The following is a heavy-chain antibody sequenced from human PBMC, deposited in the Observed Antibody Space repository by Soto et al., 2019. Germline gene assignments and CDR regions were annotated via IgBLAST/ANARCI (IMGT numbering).Heavy chain of an antibody. CDR1: VASFAVPGAP. CDR2: IYHTGTF. J-gene: IGHJ5*02. D-gene: IGHD3-10*01. V-gene: IGHV4-30-2*01. CDR3: ARAQFYSGSGRYNNLMFDP. Sequence: TLSPTSAVLVASFAVPGAPWGGIRRPPGGGLGWIGYIYHTGTFLYNPSLKTRLTMSLDRSNNQFSLTLNSVTAADTAVYYCARAQFYSGSGRYNNLMFDPWGQATQVTGSS.